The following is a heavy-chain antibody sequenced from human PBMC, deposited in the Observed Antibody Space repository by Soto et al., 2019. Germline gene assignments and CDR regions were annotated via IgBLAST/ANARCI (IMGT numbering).Heavy chain of an antibody. J-gene: IGHJ6*02. V-gene: IGHV4-39*02. D-gene: IGHD3-3*01. CDR2: IYYSGRT. Sequence: SEPLSLTCTVSGASISSSSYYWGWIRQPPGKGLEWIGSIYYSGRTYYKPSLKSRVPISVDTSKNPFSLKLSSVTAADTAVYYCAREFWSGYYATYYYYCMDVWGQGPTVTVSS. CDR1: GASISSSSYY. CDR3: AREFWSGYYATYYYYCMDV.